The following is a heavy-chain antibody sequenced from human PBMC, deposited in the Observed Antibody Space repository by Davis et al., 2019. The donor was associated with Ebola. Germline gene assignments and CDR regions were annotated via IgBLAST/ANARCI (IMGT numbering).Heavy chain of an antibody. V-gene: IGHV1-18*04. Sequence: ASVKVSCKASGYTFTSYGISWVRQPPGQGLEWMGWINPHNGNTNYAQNVQGRVTMTTDTSTSTAYMEVGSLRSDDTAVYYCARAQFPTTSDHWGQGTLVTVSS. J-gene: IGHJ4*02. CDR2: INPHNGNT. CDR1: GYTFTSYG. CDR3: ARAQFPTTSDH. D-gene: IGHD1-1*01.